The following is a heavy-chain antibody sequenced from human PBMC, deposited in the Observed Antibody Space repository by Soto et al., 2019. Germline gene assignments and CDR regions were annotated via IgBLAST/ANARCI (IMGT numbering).Heavy chain of an antibody. V-gene: IGHV1-69*12. J-gene: IGHJ1*01. CDR2: IIPIFGTA. CDR1: GGTFSSYA. CDR3: XXXXXXXXXXXXXQVQH. Sequence: QVQLVQSGAEVKKPGSSVKVSCKASGGTFSSYAISWVRXXXXXXXXXXXGIIPIFGTANYAQKFQGRVTITADESTXXXXXXXXXXXXXXXXXXXXXXXXXXXXXXXXXQVQHWGQGTLVTVSS.